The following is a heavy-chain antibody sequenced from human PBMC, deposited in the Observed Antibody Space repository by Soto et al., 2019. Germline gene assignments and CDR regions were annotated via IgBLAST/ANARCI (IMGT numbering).Heavy chain of an antibody. CDR1: GYTFTGYY. V-gene: IGHV1-2*04. D-gene: IGHD2-2*01. CDR3: ARAGVVPADSDYYYYGMDV. J-gene: IGHJ6*02. Sequence: PVKVSCKASGYTFTGYYMHWVRQAPGQGLEWMGWINPNSGGTNYAQKFQGWVTMTRDTSISTAYMELSRLRSDDTAVYYCARAGVVPADSDYYYYGMDVWGQGTTVTVSS. CDR2: INPNSGGT.